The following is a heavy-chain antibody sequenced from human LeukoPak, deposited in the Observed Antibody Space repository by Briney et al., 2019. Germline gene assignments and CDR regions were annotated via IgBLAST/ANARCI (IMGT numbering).Heavy chain of an antibody. D-gene: IGHD4-23*01. CDR3: SREGDYGGNSIDL. CDR1: GFIVNSNY. CDR2: IKTSGST. J-gene: IGHJ5*02. V-gene: IGHV3-53*04. Sequence: GGSLRLSCAASGFIVNSNYMNWVRQAPGKGLEGVSVIKTSGSTHYADSVEGWFTICKHISKNTFYLEMTSLRPEDTAVYYWSREGDYGGNSIDLWGQGTLVIVSS.